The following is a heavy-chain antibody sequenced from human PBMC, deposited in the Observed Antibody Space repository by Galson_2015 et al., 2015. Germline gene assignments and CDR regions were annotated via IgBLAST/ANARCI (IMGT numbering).Heavy chain of an antibody. CDR3: ARDLGAVAEYWFDP. Sequence: SLRLSCAASGFTFSSYSMNWVRQAPGKGLEWVSSISSSSYIYYADSVKGRFTISRDNAKNSLYLQMNSLRAEDTAVYYCARDLGAVAEYWFDPWGQGTLVTVSS. D-gene: IGHD6-19*01. CDR1: GFTFSSYS. V-gene: IGHV3-21*01. CDR2: ISSSSYI. J-gene: IGHJ5*02.